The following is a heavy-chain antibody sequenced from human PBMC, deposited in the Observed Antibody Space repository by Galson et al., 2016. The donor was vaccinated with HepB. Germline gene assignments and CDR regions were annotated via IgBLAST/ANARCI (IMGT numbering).Heavy chain of an antibody. D-gene: IGHD3-10*01. J-gene: IGHJ5*02. CDR2: TSSATT. CDR3: VRDWGLNGDR. Sequence: SLRLSCAASGFAFSSHAMNWVRQAPGKGLQWVSYTSSATTFYADSVKGRFTISRDNSKNLVFLEMNSLRDEDTAVYYCVRDWGLNGDRWGQGTLVTVSS. CDR1: GFAFSSHA. V-gene: IGHV3-69-1*01.